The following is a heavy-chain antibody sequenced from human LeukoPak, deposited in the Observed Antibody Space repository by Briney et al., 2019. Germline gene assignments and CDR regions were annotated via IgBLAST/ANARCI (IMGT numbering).Heavy chain of an antibody. V-gene: IGHV3-30*02. CDR3: AKGREYYDYVWGSYLDY. J-gene: IGHJ4*02. D-gene: IGHD3-16*01. CDR2: IRYDGSNE. Sequence: GGSLRLSCAASGFSFSGYGMHWVRQAPGKGLEWVAFIRYDGSNEYYADSVKGRFTISRDNSKNTLYLQMNSLRAEDTAVYYCAKGREYYDYVWGSYLDYWGQGTLVTVSS. CDR1: GFSFSGYG.